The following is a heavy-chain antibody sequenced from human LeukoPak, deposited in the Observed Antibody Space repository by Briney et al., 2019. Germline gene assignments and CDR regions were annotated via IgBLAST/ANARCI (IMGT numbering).Heavy chain of an antibody. Sequence: PGGSLRLSCAASGFTVSSYAMNWVRQAPGKGLEWVSAISGSGGSTYYADSVKGRFTISRDNSKNTLYLQMNSLRAEDTAVYYCAKGGGYSRPIDYWGQGTLVTVSS. D-gene: IGHD2-21*01. J-gene: IGHJ4*02. CDR3: AKGGGYSRPIDY. V-gene: IGHV3-23*01. CDR2: ISGSGGST. CDR1: GFTVSSYA.